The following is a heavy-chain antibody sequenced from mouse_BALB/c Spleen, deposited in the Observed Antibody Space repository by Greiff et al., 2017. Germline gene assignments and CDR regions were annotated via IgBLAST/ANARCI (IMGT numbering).Heavy chain of an antibody. CDR2: IYPSGSYT. D-gene: IGHD2-3*01. CDR1: GYTFTSYW. V-gene: IGHV1-69*02. J-gene: IGHJ2*01. CDR3: TRDGNGTVSFDY. Sequence: QVQLQQPGAELVRPGASVKLSCKASGYTFTSYWINWVKQRPGQGLEWIGNIYPSGSYTNYNQKFKDKATFTVDKSSSTAYMQLSSPTSEDSAVYYCTRDGNGTVSFDYWGQGTTLTVSA.